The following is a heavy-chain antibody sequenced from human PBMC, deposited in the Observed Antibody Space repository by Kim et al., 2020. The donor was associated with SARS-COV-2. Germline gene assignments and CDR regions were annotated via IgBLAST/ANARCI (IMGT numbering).Heavy chain of an antibody. J-gene: IGHJ4*02. D-gene: IGHD1-1*01. Sequence: SETLSLTCTVSGGSISSYYWSWIRQPPGKGLEWIGYIYYSGSTNYNPSLKSRVTISVDTSKNQFSLKLSSVTAADPAVYYCARVSTGTSIWGQGTLVTVSS. V-gene: IGHV4-59*01. CDR3: ARVSTGTSI. CDR2: IYYSGST. CDR1: GGSISSYY.